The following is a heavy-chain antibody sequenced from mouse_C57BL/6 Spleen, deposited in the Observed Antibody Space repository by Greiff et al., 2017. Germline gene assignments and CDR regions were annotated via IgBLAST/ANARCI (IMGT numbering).Heavy chain of an antibody. CDR1: GFTFSSSG. D-gene: IGHD1-1*01. J-gene: IGHJ1*03. V-gene: IGHV5-6*01. Sequence: DVHLVESGGDLVKPGGSLKLSCAASGFTFSSSGMSWVRQTPDKRLEWVATISSGGGYTYYPDSVKGRFTISRDNAKNTLYLQMSSLKSEDTAMYYCARQSGSVNYGSRGYLDVWGTGTTVTVSS. CDR2: ISSGGGYT. CDR3: ARQSGSVNYGSRGYLDV.